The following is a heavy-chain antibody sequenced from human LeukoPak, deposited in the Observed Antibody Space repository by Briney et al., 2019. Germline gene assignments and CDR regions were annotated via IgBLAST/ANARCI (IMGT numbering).Heavy chain of an antibody. CDR2: FDPEGGET. CDR1: GYTLTELS. Sequence: ASVKVSCKVSGYTLTELSMHWVRQAPGKGLEWMGGFDPEGGETIYAQKFQGRVTMTEDTSTDTAYMELSSLRSEDTAVYYCATDHGGSGWYFHYWGQGTLVTVSS. J-gene: IGHJ4*02. D-gene: IGHD6-19*01. CDR3: ATDHGGSGWYFHY. V-gene: IGHV1-24*01.